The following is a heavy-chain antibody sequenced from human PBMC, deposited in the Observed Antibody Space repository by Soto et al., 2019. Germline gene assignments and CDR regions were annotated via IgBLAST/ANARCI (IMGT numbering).Heavy chain of an antibody. Sequence: GASVKVSCKASGYTFTSYAMHWVRQAPGQRLEWMGWINAGNGNTKYSQKFQGRVTITRDTSASTAYMELSSLRSEDTAVYYCARAAWSGYYNWFDPWGQGTLVTVSS. CDR2: INAGNGNT. CDR1: GYTFTSYA. CDR3: ARAAWSGYYNWFDP. J-gene: IGHJ5*02. D-gene: IGHD3-3*01. V-gene: IGHV1-3*01.